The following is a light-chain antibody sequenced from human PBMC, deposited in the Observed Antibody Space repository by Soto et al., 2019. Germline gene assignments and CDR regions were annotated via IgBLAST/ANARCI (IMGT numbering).Light chain of an antibody. CDR1: TNDIAVYNY. CDR2: DVG. CDR3: TSYTTSSTWV. Sequence: QSALTQPASVSGSPGQSITISCTGTTNDIAVYNYVSWYQHHPGKAPKVIIFDVGHRPSGVSDRFSGSKSGATASLTISGLQPEDEAEYYCTSYTTSSTWVFGGGTKLTVL. V-gene: IGLV2-14*03. J-gene: IGLJ3*02.